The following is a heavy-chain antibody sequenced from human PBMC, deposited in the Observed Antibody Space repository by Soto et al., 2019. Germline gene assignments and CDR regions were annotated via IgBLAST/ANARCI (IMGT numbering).Heavy chain of an antibody. J-gene: IGHJ3*01. V-gene: IGHV3-30*03. CDR3: ARVLSAACYV. CDR1: GFPFSSGG. CDR2: ISFDGSNK. Sequence: GGYLRLSSAASGFPFSSGGMLWVRQAPGKGLEWVAVISFDGSNKYYADSVKGRFTISRDNSKNTVYLQMNSLRAEDTALYYCARVLSAACYVWGRGTMGAV.